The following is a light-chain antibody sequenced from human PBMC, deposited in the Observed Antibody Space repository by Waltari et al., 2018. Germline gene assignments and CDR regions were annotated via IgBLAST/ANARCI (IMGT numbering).Light chain of an antibody. CDR1: QSIGTS. V-gene: IGKV6-21*01. Sequence: EVVLTQSPDFQSVTPEEKVTITWRASQSIGTSLHWYQQKPDQSPKLLIKYASQSFSGVPSRFSGSGSGTEFTLTIHNLEVEDAATYYCHQTRSLPHTFGQGTRLDIK. J-gene: IGKJ5*01. CDR2: YAS. CDR3: HQTRSLPHT.